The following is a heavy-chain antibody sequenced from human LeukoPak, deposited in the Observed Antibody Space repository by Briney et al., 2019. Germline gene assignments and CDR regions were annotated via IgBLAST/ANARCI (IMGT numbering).Heavy chain of an antibody. CDR1: GYYTFTSYS. CDR3: ASAHIDGWELLTHAFDI. Sequence: ASVKVSRKASGYYTFTSYSINWVRQAPGQGLEWVGWINPYNGNTNCGQKFQGRVTMTTDTSTGTAYMELRSQRSDDTAVYYCASAHIDGWELLTHAFDIWGQGTMVTVSS. J-gene: IGHJ3*02. V-gene: IGHV1-18*01. D-gene: IGHD1-26*01. CDR2: INPYNGNT.